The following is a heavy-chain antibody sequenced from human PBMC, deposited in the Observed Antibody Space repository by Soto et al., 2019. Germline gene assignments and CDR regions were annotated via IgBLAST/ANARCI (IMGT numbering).Heavy chain of an antibody. J-gene: IGHJ3*02. V-gene: IGHV1-8*01. Sequence: ASVKVSCKASGYTFASYDINWVRQATGQGLEWMGWMNPNSGTTGYAQKFQGRVTMTRDTSTSTVYMELSSLRSEDTAVYYCARVADVLRYFDWLLTVDAFDIWGQGTMVTVSS. CDR3: ARVADVLRYFDWLLTVDAFDI. D-gene: IGHD3-9*01. CDR1: GYTFASYD. CDR2: MNPNSGTT.